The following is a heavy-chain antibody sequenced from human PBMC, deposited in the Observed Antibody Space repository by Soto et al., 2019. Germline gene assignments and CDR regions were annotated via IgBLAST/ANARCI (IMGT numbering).Heavy chain of an antibody. J-gene: IGHJ3*02. V-gene: IGHV5-51*01. CDR2: IYPGDSDT. CDR3: ARLSSGWSDAFDI. Sequence: PGESLKISCKGSGYSFTSYWIGWVRQMPWKGLEWMGIIYPGDSDTRYSPSIQGQVTISADKSISTAYLQWSSLKASDTAMYYCARLSSGWSDAFDIWGQGXMVTVSS. D-gene: IGHD6-19*01. CDR1: GYSFTSYW.